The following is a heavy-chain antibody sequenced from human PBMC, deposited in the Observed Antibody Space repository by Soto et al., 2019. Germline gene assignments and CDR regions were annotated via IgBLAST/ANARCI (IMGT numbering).Heavy chain of an antibody. V-gene: IGHV3-13*01. J-gene: IGHJ4*02. CDR3: ARGGNREGLLNY. D-gene: IGHD2-8*01. CDR2: IGTAGDT. CDR1: GFTFSSYD. Sequence: GGSLRLSCAASGFTFSSYDMHWVRQATGKGLEWVSAIGTAGDTYYPGSVKGRFTISRENAKNSLYLQMNSLRAEDTAVYYCARGGNREGLLNYWGQGTLVTVSS.